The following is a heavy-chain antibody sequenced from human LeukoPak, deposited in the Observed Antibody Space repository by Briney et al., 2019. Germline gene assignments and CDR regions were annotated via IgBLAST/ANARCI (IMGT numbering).Heavy chain of an antibody. D-gene: IGHD3-9*01. J-gene: IGHJ6*03. CDR3: AKLIDTYYYYYMDV. CDR1: GITFSSYG. Sequence: GGSLRLSCAASGITFSSYGMKWVRQAPGKGLEWVSAISGSGGSTYYADSVKGRFTISRDNSKNTLYLQMNSLRAEDTAVYYCAKLIDTYYYYYMDVWGKGTTVTVSS. CDR2: ISGSGGST. V-gene: IGHV3-23*01.